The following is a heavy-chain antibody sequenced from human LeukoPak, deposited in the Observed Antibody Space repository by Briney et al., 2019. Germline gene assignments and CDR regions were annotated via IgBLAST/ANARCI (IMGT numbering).Heavy chain of an antibody. CDR1: GFTFTVYG. D-gene: IGHD4-23*01. CDR3: AKDPGRRFTSVNSGIDY. Sequence: GGSLRLSCAASGFTFTVYGMHWVRQAPGKGLEWVAVISFDGRNTYYADSVKGRFTISRDNSKTTLYLQMNSLRTEDTAVYYCAKDPGRRFTSVNSGIDYWGQGTMVTVSS. CDR2: ISFDGRNT. V-gene: IGHV3-30*18. J-gene: IGHJ4*02.